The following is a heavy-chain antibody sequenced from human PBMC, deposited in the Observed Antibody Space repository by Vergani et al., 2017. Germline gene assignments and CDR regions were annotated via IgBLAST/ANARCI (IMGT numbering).Heavy chain of an antibody. CDR2: IYYSGST. D-gene: IGHD3-22*01. J-gene: IGHJ5*02. V-gene: IGHV4-59*01. CDR3: ARSQPYDSSGYYPGWFDP. Sequence: QVQLQEWGAGLLKTSETLSLTCTVSGGSISSYYWSWIRQPPGKGLEWIGYIYYSGSTNYNPSLKSRVTISVDTSKNQFSLKLSSVTAADTAVYYCARSQPYDSSGYYPGWFDPWGQGTLVTVSS. CDR1: GGSISSYY.